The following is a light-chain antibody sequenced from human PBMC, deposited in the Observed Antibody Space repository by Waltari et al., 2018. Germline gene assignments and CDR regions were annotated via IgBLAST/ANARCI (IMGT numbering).Light chain of an antibody. CDR3: QQYYSTPPT. CDR2: RAS. Sequence: DIVMTKSPDSLAVSLGDRATIACKYSLSLLSRSDSKNVVAWYQPKPGHSPKLLIHRASTRESRVPERFSGSGSGTDFTLTISTLQGEDVAVYFCQQYYSTPPTFGQGTKVDIK. J-gene: IGKJ1*01. V-gene: IGKV4-1*01. CDR1: LSLLSRSDSKNV.